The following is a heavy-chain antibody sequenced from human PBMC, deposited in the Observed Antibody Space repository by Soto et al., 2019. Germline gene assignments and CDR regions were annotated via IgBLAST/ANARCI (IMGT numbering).Heavy chain of an antibody. CDR3: AIDGLSGTSFDY. CDR1: GGTFSSYA. Sequence: ASVKVSCKASGGTFSSYAISWVRQAPGQGLEWMGGIIPIFGTANYAQKFQGRVTITADESTSTAYMELSSLRSEDTAVYYCAIDGLSGTSFDYWGQGTLVTVSS. J-gene: IGHJ4*02. CDR2: IIPIFGTA. V-gene: IGHV1-69*13. D-gene: IGHD1-20*01.